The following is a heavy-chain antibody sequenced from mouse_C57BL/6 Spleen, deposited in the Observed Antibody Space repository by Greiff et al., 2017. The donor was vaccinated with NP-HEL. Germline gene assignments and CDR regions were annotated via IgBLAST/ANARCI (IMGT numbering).Heavy chain of an antibody. V-gene: IGHV1-81*01. Sequence: QVQLKESGAELARPGASVKLSCKASGYTFTSYGISWVKQRTGQGLEWIGEIYPRSGNTYYNEKVKGKATLTADKSSSTAYMELRSLTSEDPAVYFCARSDYGSTSWFAYWGQGTLVTVSA. D-gene: IGHD1-1*01. CDR3: ARSDYGSTSWFAY. CDR2: IYPRSGNT. CDR1: GYTFTSYG. J-gene: IGHJ3*01.